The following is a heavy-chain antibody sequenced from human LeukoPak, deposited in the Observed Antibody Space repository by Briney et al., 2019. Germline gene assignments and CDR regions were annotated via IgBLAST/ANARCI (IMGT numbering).Heavy chain of an antibody. D-gene: IGHD2-15*01. J-gene: IGHJ3*02. Sequence: SETLSLTCAVYGGSSSGYYWSWIRQPPGKGLEWIGEINHSGSTNYNPSLKSRVTISGDTSKNQFSLKLSSVTAADTAVYYCAREGRGGYCSGGSCYQTSAFDIWGQGTMVTVSS. CDR2: INHSGST. CDR3: AREGRGGYCSGGSCYQTSAFDI. V-gene: IGHV4-34*01. CDR1: GGSSSGYY.